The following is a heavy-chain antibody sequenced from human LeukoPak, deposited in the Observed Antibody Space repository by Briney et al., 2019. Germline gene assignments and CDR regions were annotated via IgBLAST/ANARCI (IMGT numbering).Heavy chain of an antibody. D-gene: IGHD2/OR15-2a*01. CDR1: GFTFSSYS. J-gene: IGHJ4*02. Sequence: GGSLRLSCAASGFTFSSYSMNWVRQAPGKGLEWVSSISSSSSYIYYAGSVKGRFTISRDNAKNSLYLQMNSLRAEDTAVYYCARDTLCGYWGQGTLVTVSS. CDR2: ISSSSSYI. CDR3: ARDTLCGY. V-gene: IGHV3-21*01.